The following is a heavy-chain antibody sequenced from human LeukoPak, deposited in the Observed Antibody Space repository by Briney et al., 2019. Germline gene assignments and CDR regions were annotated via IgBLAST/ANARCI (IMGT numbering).Heavy chain of an antibody. CDR1: GFTFSDYY. V-gene: IGHV3-11*06. CDR2: ISSSSSYT. J-gene: IGHJ4*02. D-gene: IGHD5-18*01. CDR3: ASTNYSYGYFFDY. Sequence: PGGSLRLSCAASGFTFSDYYMSWIRQAPGKGLEWVSYISSSSSYTNYADSVKGRFTISRDNAKNSLYLQMNSLRAEDTAVYYCASTNYSYGYFFDYWGQGTLVTVSS.